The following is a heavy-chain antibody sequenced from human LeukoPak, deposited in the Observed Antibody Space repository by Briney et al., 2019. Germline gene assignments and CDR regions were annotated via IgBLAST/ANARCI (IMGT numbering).Heavy chain of an antibody. CDR1: GFIFDDCA. CDR2: ISWDSGSM. CDR3: VKDVRYYYDSSGYFDS. D-gene: IGHD3-22*01. Sequence: GGSLRLSCAASGFIFDDCAMHWVRKAPGKGLEWVSGISWDSGSMGYADSVKGRFTISRENVKNSLLLQMNSLRVDDTAFYYCVKDVRYYYDSSGYFDSWGQGTLVTVSS. J-gene: IGHJ5*01. V-gene: IGHV3-9*01.